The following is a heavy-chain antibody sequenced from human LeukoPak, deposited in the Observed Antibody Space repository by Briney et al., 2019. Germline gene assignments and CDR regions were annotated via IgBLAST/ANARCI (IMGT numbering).Heavy chain of an antibody. CDR1: GYSISSGYY. Sequence: SETLSLTCTVSGYSISSGYYWGWIRQPPGKGLEWIGNIHHTGSTYNNPSLKSRVTISVDTSENQFSLKLNSVTAADTAVYFCASDAPGLLGYWGQGTLVTVSS. CDR2: IHHTGST. D-gene: IGHD2-15*01. CDR3: ASDAPGLLGY. V-gene: IGHV4-38-2*02. J-gene: IGHJ4*02.